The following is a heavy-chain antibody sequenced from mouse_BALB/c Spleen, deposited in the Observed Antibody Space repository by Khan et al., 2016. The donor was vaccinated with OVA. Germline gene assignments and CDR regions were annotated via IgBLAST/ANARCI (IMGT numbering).Heavy chain of an antibody. CDR3: APVGTSYVWFAY. J-gene: IGHJ3*01. CDR1: GYTFTSYV. Sequence: EVQLQQSGPELVKPGASVKMSCKASGYTFTSYVMHWVKQKPGLGLEWIGYIYPFNDDAKYNEKFKGKATLTSDKSSSTAYMELSSLTSEDSAVYYCAPVGTSYVWFAYWGQGTLVTVSA. D-gene: IGHD1-1*01. V-gene: IGHV1S136*01. CDR2: IYPFNDDA.